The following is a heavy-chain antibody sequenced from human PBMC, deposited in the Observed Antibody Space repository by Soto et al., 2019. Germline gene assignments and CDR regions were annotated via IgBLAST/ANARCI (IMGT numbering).Heavy chain of an antibody. CDR3: ARYRYGMDV. Sequence: GGSLRLSCAASGFTFINYAMHWVRQAPGKGLEWVAVVSYDESSKYYADSVKGRFTISRDNSKNTLYLQMNSLRAEDTAVFYCARYRYGMDVWGQGTTFTVSS. V-gene: IGHV3-30-3*01. J-gene: IGHJ6*02. CDR1: GFTFINYA. D-gene: IGHD3-16*02. CDR2: VSYDESSK.